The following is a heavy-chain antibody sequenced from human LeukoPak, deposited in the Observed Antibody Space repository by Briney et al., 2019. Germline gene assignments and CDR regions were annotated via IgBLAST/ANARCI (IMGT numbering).Heavy chain of an antibody. CDR1: GGSFSGYY. Sequence: SETLSLTCAVYGGSFSGYYWSWIRQPPGKGLEWIGEINHSGSTNCNPSLKSRVTISVDTSKNQFSLKLSSVTAADTAVYYCARSPWIQLYFDYWGQGTLVTVSS. J-gene: IGHJ4*02. CDR3: ARSPWIQLYFDY. CDR2: INHSGST. V-gene: IGHV4-34*01. D-gene: IGHD5-18*01.